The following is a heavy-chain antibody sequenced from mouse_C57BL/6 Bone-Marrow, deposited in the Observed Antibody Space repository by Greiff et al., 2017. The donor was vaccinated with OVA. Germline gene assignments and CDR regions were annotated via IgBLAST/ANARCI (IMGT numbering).Heavy chain of an antibody. Sequence: EVMLVESGGGLVQPKGSLKLSCAASGFSFNTYAMNWVRQAPGKGLEWVARIRSKSNNYATYYADSVKDRFTISRDDSESMLYLQMNNLKTEDTAKYDCLYDYDVYYFDYWGQGTTLTVSS. V-gene: IGHV10-1*01. CDR1: GFSFNTYA. CDR3: LYDYDVYYFDY. CDR2: IRSKSNNYAT. J-gene: IGHJ2*01. D-gene: IGHD2-4*01.